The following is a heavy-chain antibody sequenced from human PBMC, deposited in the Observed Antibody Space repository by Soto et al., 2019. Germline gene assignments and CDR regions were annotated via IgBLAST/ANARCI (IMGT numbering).Heavy chain of an antibody. V-gene: IGHV3-33*01. CDR3: ARDVINYCSSTSCYEDYYYYYMDV. D-gene: IGHD2-2*01. CDR2: IWYDRSNK. J-gene: IGHJ6*03. CDR1: GFTFSSYG. Sequence: QVQLVESGGGVVQPGRSLRLSCAASGFTFSSYGMHWVRQAPGKGLEWVAVIWYDRSNKYYAVSVKGRFTISRDNSKKTVYLQMNSLRAEDTAVYYCARDVINYCSSTSCYEDYYYYYMDVWGKGTTVTVSS.